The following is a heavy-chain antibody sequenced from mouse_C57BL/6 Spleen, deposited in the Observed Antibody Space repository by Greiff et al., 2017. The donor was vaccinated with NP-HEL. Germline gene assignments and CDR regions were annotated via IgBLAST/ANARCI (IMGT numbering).Heavy chain of an antibody. CDR3: ARQGTGRGYFDV. V-gene: IGHV5-12*01. Sequence: EVKLMESGGGLVQPGGSLKLSCAASGFTFSDYYMYWVRQTPEKRLEWVADISNGGGSTYYPDTVKGRFTNYRDNAKNTLYLQMSRLKSEDTAMYYCARQGTGRGYFDVWGTGTTVTVSS. CDR1: GFTFSDYY. J-gene: IGHJ1*03. D-gene: IGHD4-1*01. CDR2: ISNGGGST.